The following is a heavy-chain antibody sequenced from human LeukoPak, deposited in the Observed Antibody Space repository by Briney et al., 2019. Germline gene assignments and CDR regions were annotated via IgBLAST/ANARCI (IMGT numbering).Heavy chain of an antibody. D-gene: IGHD3-22*01. CDR1: GYTFTGYY. J-gene: IGHJ4*02. Sequence: GASVKVSCKASGYTFTGYYMHWLRQAPGQGLEWMGWINPNSGGTNYAQKFQGRVTMTRDTSISTAYMELSRLRSDDTAVYYCARVRDYYDSSGYYNYWGQGTLVTVSS. CDR2: INPNSGGT. CDR3: ARVRDYYDSSGYYNY. V-gene: IGHV1-2*02.